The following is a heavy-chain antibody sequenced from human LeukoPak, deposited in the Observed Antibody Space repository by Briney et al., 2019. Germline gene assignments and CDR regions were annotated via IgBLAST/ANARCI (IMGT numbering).Heavy chain of an antibody. CDR3: ARGETGWDYYIDY. Sequence: PSETLSLTCTVSGGSISSGDYYWSWIRQPPGKGLEWIGYIYYSGSTNYNPSLKSRVTISVDTSKNQFSLKLSSVTAADTAVYYCARGETGWDYYIDYWGQGTLVTVSS. V-gene: IGHV4-61*08. D-gene: IGHD3-10*01. CDR2: IYYSGST. J-gene: IGHJ4*02. CDR1: GGSISSGDYY.